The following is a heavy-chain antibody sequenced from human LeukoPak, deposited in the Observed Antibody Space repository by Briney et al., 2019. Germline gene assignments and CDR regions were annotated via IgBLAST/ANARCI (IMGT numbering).Heavy chain of an antibody. Sequence: SQTLSLTCAISGDSVSSSAAWNWIRQSPSRGLEWLGRTYYRSKWYNDYAVSVKSRITINPDTSKNQFSLQLNSVTPGDTAVYFCARANVRNCRSTTCYTDWFDPWGQGTLVTVSS. CDR1: GDSVSSSAA. V-gene: IGHV6-1*01. CDR2: TYYRSKWYN. J-gene: IGHJ5*02. CDR3: ARANVRNCRSTTCYTDWFDP. D-gene: IGHD2-2*02.